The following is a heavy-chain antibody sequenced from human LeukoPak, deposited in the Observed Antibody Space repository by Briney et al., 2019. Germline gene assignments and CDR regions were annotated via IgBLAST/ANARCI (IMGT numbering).Heavy chain of an antibody. CDR3: ARSHVDTALKVRTNFDY. D-gene: IGHD5-18*01. V-gene: IGHV1-2*02. Sequence: ASVKVSCKASGDTFTGYYMHWVRQTPGQGLERMGWINPNSGVTNYAKKFKGRVTMTRDTSISTAYMELSRLRSDDTAVYSWARSHVDTALKVRTNFDYWGQGTLVTVSS. J-gene: IGHJ4*02. CDR2: INPNSGVT. CDR1: GDTFTGYY.